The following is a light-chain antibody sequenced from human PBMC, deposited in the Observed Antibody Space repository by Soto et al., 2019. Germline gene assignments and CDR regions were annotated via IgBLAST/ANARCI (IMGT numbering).Light chain of an antibody. CDR3: QQRSNWPLT. V-gene: IGKV3-11*01. CDR1: QSVRSY. Sequence: EIVVTQSPATLSLSPGERATLSCRASQSVRSYLAWYQQKPGQAPRLLIYDASNRATGIPARFSGSGSGTDFTLTISSLEPEDFAVYYCQQRSNWPLTFGGGTKVEIK. J-gene: IGKJ4*01. CDR2: DAS.